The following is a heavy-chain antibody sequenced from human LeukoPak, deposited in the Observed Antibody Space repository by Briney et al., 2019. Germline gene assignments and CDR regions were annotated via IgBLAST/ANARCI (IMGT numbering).Heavy chain of an antibody. J-gene: IGHJ4*02. Sequence: SVKVSCKASGFTFTSSAVQWVRQARGQRLEWIGWIVVGSGNTNYAQKFQERVTITRDMSTSTAYMELSSLRSEDTAVHYCAADARLVVAATPFDYWGQGTLVTVSS. D-gene: IGHD2-15*01. V-gene: IGHV1-58*01. CDR2: IVVGSGNT. CDR1: GFTFTSSA. CDR3: AADARLVVAATPFDY.